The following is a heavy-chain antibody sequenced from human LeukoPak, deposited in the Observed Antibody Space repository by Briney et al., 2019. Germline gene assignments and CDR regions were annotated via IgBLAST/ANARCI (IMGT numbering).Heavy chain of an antibody. Sequence: ASVKVSCKASGYTFMSYAINWVRQAPGQGLEWLGWISGHNGQSKYAQKFQGRVTLTTDSSTGAACMELRSLRSDDTAIYYCARGRAAADDFDYWGQGTLVTVSS. CDR2: ISGHNGQS. CDR1: GYTFMSYA. CDR3: ARGRAAADDFDY. D-gene: IGHD6-13*01. J-gene: IGHJ4*02. V-gene: IGHV1-18*01.